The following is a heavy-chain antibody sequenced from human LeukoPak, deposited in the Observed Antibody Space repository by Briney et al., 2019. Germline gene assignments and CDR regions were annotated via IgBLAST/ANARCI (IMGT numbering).Heavy chain of an antibody. CDR2: IIPIFGTA. D-gene: IGHD5-12*01. J-gene: IGHJ3*02. CDR3: ARFSGYERIDI. Sequence: GASVKVSCKASGGTFSSYAISWVRQAPGQGLEWMGGIIPIFGTANYAQKFQGRVTITADKSTSTAYVELISLRSEDTAVYYCARFSGYERIDIWGQGTMVTVSS. CDR1: GGTFSSYA. V-gene: IGHV1-69*06.